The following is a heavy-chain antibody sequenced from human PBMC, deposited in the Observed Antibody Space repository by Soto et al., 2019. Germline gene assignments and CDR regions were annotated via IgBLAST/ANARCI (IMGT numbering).Heavy chain of an antibody. Sequence: QVQLVQSGAEEKKPGASVKVSCKASGYTFTSYAMNWVRQAPGQRLEWMGWINAGNGNTKYSQKFQGRVTITRDTSASTAYMELSSLRSEDTAVDYCARGTVVTHFDYWGQGTLVTFSS. V-gene: IGHV1-3*05. D-gene: IGHD2-15*01. CDR2: INAGNGNT. J-gene: IGHJ4*02. CDR3: ARGTVVTHFDY. CDR1: GYTFTSYA.